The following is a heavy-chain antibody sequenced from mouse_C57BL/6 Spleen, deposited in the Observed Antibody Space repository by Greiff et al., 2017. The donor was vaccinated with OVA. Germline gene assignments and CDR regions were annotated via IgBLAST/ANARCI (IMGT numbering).Heavy chain of an antibody. V-gene: IGHV5-17*01. CDR2: ISSGSSTI. CDR1: GFTFSDYG. J-gene: IGHJ4*01. Sequence: EVMLVESGGGLVKPGGSLKLSCAASGFTFSDYGMHWVRQAPEKGLEWVAYISSGSSTIYYADTVKGRFTISRDNAKNTLFLQMTSLRSEDTAMYYCARGGDYGSRRAMDYWGQGTSVTVSS. D-gene: IGHD1-1*01. CDR3: ARGGDYGSRRAMDY.